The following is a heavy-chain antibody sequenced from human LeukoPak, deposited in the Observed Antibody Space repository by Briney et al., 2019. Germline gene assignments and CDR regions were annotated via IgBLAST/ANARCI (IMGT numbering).Heavy chain of an antibody. D-gene: IGHD2-2*01. CDR3: ARAGSRLIEYRMDV. J-gene: IGHJ6*02. V-gene: IGHV3-74*01. CDR2: INSDGSSI. Sequence: PGGSLRLSCAASGFTFSSHWMHWVRQAPGKGLVWVSRINSDGSSISYADSVKGRFTISRDNAKNTLYLQMNSLRAEDTAVYYCARAGSRLIEYRMDVWGQGTTVTVSS. CDR1: GFTFSSHW.